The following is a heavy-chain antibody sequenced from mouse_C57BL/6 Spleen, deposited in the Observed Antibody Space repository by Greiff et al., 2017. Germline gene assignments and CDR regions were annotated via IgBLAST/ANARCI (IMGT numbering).Heavy chain of an antibody. Sequence: EVHLVESGGGLVKPGGSLKLSCAASGFTFSSYAMSWVRQTPEKRLEWVATISDGGSYTYYPDNVKGRFTISRDNAKNNLYLQMSHLKSEDTAMYYCARDGDYFDYGGQGTTLTVSS. CDR2: ISDGGSYT. CDR3: ARDGDYFDY. V-gene: IGHV5-4*01. CDR1: GFTFSSYA. J-gene: IGHJ2*01.